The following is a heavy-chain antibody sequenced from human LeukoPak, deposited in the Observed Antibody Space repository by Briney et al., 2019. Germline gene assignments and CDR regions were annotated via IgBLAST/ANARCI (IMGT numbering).Heavy chain of an antibody. D-gene: IGHD3-22*01. CDR2: ISAYNGNT. CDR1: GYTFTSYG. CDR3: ARGENYYDSSGYFD. V-gene: IGHV1-18*01. J-gene: IGHJ4*02. Sequence: APVKVSCKASGYTFTSYGISWVRQAPGQGLEWMGWISAYNGNTNYAQKLQGRVTMTTDTSTSTAYMELRSLRSDDTAVYYCARGENYYDSSGYFDWGQGTLVTVSS.